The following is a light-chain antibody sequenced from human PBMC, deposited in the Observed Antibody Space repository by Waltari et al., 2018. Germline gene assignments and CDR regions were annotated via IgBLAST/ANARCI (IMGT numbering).Light chain of an antibody. V-gene: IGKV3-20*01. CDR3: QHYLRLPVT. J-gene: IGKJ1*01. Sequence: EIVLTQSPGTLSLSPGESATLSCRTSQSVTRALAWYQPKPGQAPRLLIYGASNRATGIPDRFSGSGSGTDFSLTISSLEPEDLAVYYCQHYLRLPVTFGQGTKVEVK. CDR1: QSVTRA. CDR2: GAS.